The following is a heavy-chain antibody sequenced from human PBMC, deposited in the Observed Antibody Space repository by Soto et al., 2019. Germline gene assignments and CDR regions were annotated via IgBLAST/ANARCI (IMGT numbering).Heavy chain of an antibody. J-gene: IGHJ4*02. Sequence: SETLSLTCAVYGGSFSGYYWSWIRQPPGKGLEWIGEINHSGSTNYNPSLKSRVTISVDTSKNQFSLKLSSVTAADTAVYYCARNDGDPLYYFDYWGQGTLVPVSS. CDR3: ARNDGDPLYYFDY. CDR2: INHSGST. V-gene: IGHV4-34*01. CDR1: GGSFSGYY. D-gene: IGHD3-10*01.